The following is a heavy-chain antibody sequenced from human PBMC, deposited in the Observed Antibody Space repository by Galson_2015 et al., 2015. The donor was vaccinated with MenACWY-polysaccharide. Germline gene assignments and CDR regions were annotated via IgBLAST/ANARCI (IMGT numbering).Heavy chain of an antibody. Sequence: SLRLSCAASGFTFSSYSMNWVRQDPGKGLKWVSGISSSGIYTYYADSVKGRFTISRDNSRNTLYLQMNSLRVEDTAVYYCVKSGLGDLGTTMVRGVDYWAGEPRPPSPQ. D-gene: IGHD3-10*01. V-gene: IGHV3-23*01. J-gene: IGHJ4*02. CDR1: GFTFSSYS. CDR3: VKSGLGDLGTTMVRGVDY. CDR2: ISSSGIYT.